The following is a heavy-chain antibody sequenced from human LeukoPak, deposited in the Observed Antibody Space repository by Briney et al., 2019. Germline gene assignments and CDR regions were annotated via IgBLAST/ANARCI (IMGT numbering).Heavy chain of an antibody. V-gene: IGHV3-23*02. D-gene: IGHD6-19*01. CDR2: ISARAGRA. Sequence: GGSLRLSCEASEISFSTYAMSWVRQAPGRGLEWVAGISARAGRAYYRGSLKGRLTISRDNSKNTLYLQMNDLRPEDTARYYCAKEGSGWFDGRYFDNWGQGTLLTVSS. CDR1: EISFSTYA. CDR3: AKEGSGWFDGRYFDN. J-gene: IGHJ4*02.